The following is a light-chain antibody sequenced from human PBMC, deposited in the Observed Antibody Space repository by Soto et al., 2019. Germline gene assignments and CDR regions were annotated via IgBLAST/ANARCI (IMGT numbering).Light chain of an antibody. V-gene: IGKV1-39*01. CDR3: QQSNTTPRT. CDR1: QRISTH. Sequence: DIQMTQSPSSLSASVGDRVIITCRASQRISTHLNWYQQKPGKAPKLLIYAASSLQSGVPSRFSGSGSGTDFTLTISSLQPEDFATYYCQQSNTTPRTFGQGTKVDIK. J-gene: IGKJ1*01. CDR2: AAS.